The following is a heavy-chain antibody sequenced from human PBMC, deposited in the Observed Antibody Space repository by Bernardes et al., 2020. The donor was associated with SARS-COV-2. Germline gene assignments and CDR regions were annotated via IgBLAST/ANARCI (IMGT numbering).Heavy chain of an antibody. CDR3: ARGQLVGSPYYYYYMDV. CDR1: GGSISSYY. D-gene: IGHD6-6*01. CDR2: IYYSGST. J-gene: IGHJ6*03. Sequence: SETLSLTCTVSGGSISSYYWSWIRQPPGKGLEWIGYIYYSGSTNYNPSLKSRVTISVDTSKNQFSLKLSSVTAADTAVYYCARGQLVGSPYYYYYMDVWGKGTTVTVSS. V-gene: IGHV4-59*01.